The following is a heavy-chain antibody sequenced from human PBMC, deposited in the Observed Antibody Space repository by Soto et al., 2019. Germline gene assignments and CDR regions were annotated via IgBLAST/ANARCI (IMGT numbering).Heavy chain of an antibody. J-gene: IGHJ4*02. CDR3: AKRGVDTAMVLIFHQPYYFDY. CDR2: ISGSGGST. D-gene: IGHD5-18*01. Sequence: GGSLRLSCAASGFTFSSYAMSWVRQAPGKGLEWVSAISGSGGSTYYADSGKGRFTISRDNSKNTLYLQMNSLIAEDTAVYYCAKRGVDTAMVLIFHQPYYFDYWGQGTLVTVSS. CDR1: GFTFSSYA. V-gene: IGHV3-23*01.